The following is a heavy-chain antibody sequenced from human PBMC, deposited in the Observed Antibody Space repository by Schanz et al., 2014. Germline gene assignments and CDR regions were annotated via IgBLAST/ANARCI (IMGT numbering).Heavy chain of an antibody. CDR3: ARDGEAAADCDY. CDR2: MNSKTGNT. Sequence: QVQLVQSGAEVKKPGASVKVSCKASGYTFTSYDINWVRQATGQGLEWMGWMNSKTGNTGYAQRFQGRVTMTRNTSITTAYLELSSLRSEDTAVYYCARDGEAAADCDYWGQGTLVTVSS. D-gene: IGHD6-13*01. J-gene: IGHJ4*02. CDR1: GYTFTSYD. V-gene: IGHV1-8*01.